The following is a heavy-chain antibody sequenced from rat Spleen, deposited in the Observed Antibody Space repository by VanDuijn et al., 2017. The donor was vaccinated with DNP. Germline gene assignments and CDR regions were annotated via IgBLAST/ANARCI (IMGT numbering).Heavy chain of an antibody. V-gene: IGHV5-25*01. D-gene: IGHD1-11*01. CDR2: ISPSGGST. Sequence: EVQLVESGGGLVQPGRSLKLSCAASGFTFSNYYMAWVRQAPTKGLEWVASISPSGGSTYYPDSVKGRFTISRDNAKSTQYLQMDSLRSEDTATYYCATGYGVAYWGQGVMVTVSS. J-gene: IGHJ2*01. CDR3: ATGYGVAY. CDR1: GFTFSNYY.